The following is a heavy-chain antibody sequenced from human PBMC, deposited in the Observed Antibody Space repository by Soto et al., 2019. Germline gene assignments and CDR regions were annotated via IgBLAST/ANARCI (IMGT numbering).Heavy chain of an antibody. Sequence: SETLSRTCVVSGYFISSGYHWGWIRQPPGKGPEWIGSIYHSGTTYYNPYLKSRVTLSVDTSKNEFSLRLTSVTAADTAVYYCARDSYNLSDYWVKGALGTVSS. V-gene: IGHV4-38-2*02. CDR3: ARDSYNLSDY. D-gene: IGHD1-1*01. J-gene: IGHJ4*02. CDR2: IYHSGTT. CDR1: GYFISSGYH.